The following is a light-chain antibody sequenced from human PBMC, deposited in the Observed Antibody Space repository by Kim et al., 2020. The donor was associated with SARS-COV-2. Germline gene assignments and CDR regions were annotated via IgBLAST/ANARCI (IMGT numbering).Light chain of an antibody. V-gene: IGKV1-5*03. CDR3: QQYHSYSRT. J-gene: IGKJ1*01. CDR2: ETS. Sequence: ASVGDRVTITCRASQSIGDWLAWYQHKPGQAPKVLISETSNLESGVPSRFSGSRSETEFTLTINNLRPDDFATYYCQQYHSYSRTFGQGTKVDIK. CDR1: QSIGDW.